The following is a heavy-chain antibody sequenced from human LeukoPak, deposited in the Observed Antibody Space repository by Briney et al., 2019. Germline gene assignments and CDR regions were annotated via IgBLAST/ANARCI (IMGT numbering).Heavy chain of an antibody. D-gene: IGHD2-2*01. CDR3: ARDTPYAIVVIPAAMLHGYFDL. CDR2: ISAYNGNT. J-gene: IGHJ2*01. V-gene: IGHV1-18*01. CDR1: GYTFTSHG. Sequence: ASVKVSCKASGYTFTSHGISWVRQAPGQGLEWMGWISAYNGNTNYAQKLQGRVTMTTDTYTSTAYMELRSLRSDDTAVYYSARDTPYAIVVIPAAMLHGYFDLWGRGTLVTVSS.